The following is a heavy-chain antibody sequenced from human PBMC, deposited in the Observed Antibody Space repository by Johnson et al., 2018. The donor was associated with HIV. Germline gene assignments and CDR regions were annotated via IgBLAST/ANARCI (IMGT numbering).Heavy chain of an antibody. CDR2: IKHDGSEK. D-gene: IGHD3-9*01. Sequence: VQLVESGGGLVQPGGSLRLSCAASGFTFSSYWMSWVRQAPGKGLEWVANIKHDGSEKYYVDSVKGRFTISRDNAKNSLYLQMNSLRAEDKAVYYCAREGGSDILTGGDAFDIWGQGTMVTVSS. J-gene: IGHJ3*02. CDR1: GFTFSSYW. CDR3: AREGGSDILTGGDAFDI. V-gene: IGHV3-7*05.